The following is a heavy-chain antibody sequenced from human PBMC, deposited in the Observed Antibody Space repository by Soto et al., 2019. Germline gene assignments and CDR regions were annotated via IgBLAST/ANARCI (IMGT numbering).Heavy chain of an antibody. Sequence: SVTVSCKASVGTFSSYAISWVRQAPGQGLEWMGGIIPIFGTANYAQKFQGRVTITADESTSTAYMELSSLRSEDTAVYYCARDLTEQWLVDYYYYYGMDVWGQGTTVTVPS. D-gene: IGHD6-19*01. V-gene: IGHV1-69*13. CDR1: VGTFSSYA. CDR3: ARDLTEQWLVDYYYYYGMDV. J-gene: IGHJ6*02. CDR2: IIPIFGTA.